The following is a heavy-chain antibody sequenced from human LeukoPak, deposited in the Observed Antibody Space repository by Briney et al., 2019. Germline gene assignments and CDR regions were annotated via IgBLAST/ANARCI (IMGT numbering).Heavy chain of an antibody. V-gene: IGHV4-34*01. Sequence: PSETLSHTCAVYRGSFRGSYWSWIYPPPGKGREWIGEIYHTGSTNYNPSLKSRVTISVDTSKNQFSLKLSSVTAADTAVYYCARDHMPDLRTSGAFDIWGQGTMVTVSS. D-gene: IGHD1-14*01. CDR3: ARDHMPDLRTSGAFDI. CDR2: IYHTGST. J-gene: IGHJ3*02. CDR1: RGSFRGSY.